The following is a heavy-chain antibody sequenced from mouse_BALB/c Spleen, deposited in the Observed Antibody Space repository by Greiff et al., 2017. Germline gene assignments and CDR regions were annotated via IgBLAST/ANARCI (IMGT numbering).Heavy chain of an antibody. CDR1: GFTFSSYT. J-gene: IGHJ2*01. Sequence: EVMLVESGGGLVKPGGSLKLSCAASGFTFSSYTMSWVRQTPEKRLEWVATISSGGGNTYYPDSVKGRFTISRDNAKNNLYLQMSSLRSEDTALYYCARSYRYDGGDFDYWGQGTTLTVSS. V-gene: IGHV5-9*03. CDR2: ISSGGGNT. CDR3: ARSYRYDGGDFDY. D-gene: IGHD2-14*01.